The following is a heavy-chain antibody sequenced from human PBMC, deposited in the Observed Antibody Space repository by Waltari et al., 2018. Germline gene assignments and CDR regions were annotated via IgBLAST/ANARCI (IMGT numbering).Heavy chain of an antibody. V-gene: IGHV3-33*01. CDR3: ARSSGQFLVDY. D-gene: IGHD6-6*01. J-gene: IGHJ4*02. CDR1: GFTFSSYV. Sequence: QVQLVESGGGVVQPGRSLRLSCAASGFTFSSYVLHWVRQAPGKGLEWVAVRWYDGSNKYYADSVKGLFTISRDNSKNTLYLQMNSLRAEDTAVYYCARSSGQFLVDYWGQGTLVTVSS. CDR2: RWYDGSNK.